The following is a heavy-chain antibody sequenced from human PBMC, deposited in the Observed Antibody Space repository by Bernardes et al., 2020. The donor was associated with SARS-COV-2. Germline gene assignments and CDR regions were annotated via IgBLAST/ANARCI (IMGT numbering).Heavy chain of an antibody. CDR2: IYYTGST. D-gene: IGHD6-13*01. CDR1: GGSIHNYY. Sequence: SETLSLTCTVSGGSIHNYYWSWIRQPPGKGLEWIGYIYYTGSTNYNPSLESRVVMSVDTSKNQFSLNLKSVTAADTAVYFCARIGIAESWYDAFDYWGQGSLVTVSS. J-gene: IGHJ4*02. V-gene: IGHV4-59*01. CDR3: ARIGIAESWYDAFDY.